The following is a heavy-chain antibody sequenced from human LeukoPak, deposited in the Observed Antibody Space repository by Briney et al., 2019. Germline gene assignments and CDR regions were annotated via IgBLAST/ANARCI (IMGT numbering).Heavy chain of an antibody. CDR1: GYTFTGYY. CDR2: IIPILGIA. CDR3: ARTGTYYDSSGYKDY. Sequence: GASVKVSCKASGYTFTGYYMHWVRQAPGQGLEWMGRIIPILGIANYAQKFQGRVTITADKSTSTAYMELSSLRSEDTAVYYCARTGTYYDSSGYKDYWGQGTLVTVSS. V-gene: IGHV1-69*02. D-gene: IGHD3-22*01. J-gene: IGHJ4*02.